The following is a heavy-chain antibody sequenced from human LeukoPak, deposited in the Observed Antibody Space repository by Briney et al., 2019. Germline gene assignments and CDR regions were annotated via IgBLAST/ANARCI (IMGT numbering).Heavy chain of an antibody. CDR2: INHSGST. CDR3: ARSSSWYSGYYYYYLDV. CDR1: GGSFSGYY. J-gene: IGHJ6*03. V-gene: IGHV4-34*01. D-gene: IGHD6-13*01. Sequence: PSETLSLTCAVYGGSFSGYYWSWIRQPPGKGLEWIGEINHSGSTNYNPSLKSRVTISVDTSKNQFSLKLSSVTAADTAVYYCARSSSWYSGYYYYYLDVWGKGTTVTVSS.